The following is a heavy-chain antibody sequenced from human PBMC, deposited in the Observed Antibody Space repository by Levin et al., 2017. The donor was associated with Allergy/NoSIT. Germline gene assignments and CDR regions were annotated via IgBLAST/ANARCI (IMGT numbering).Heavy chain of an antibody. CDR2: INPNTGGT. V-gene: IGHV1-2*02. Sequence: ASVKVSCKASGYTFTGYYMHWVRQAPGQGLEWMGWINPNTGGTNFAQKFQGRVTMTRDTSISTAYMELSRLKSDDTAVYYCARDIVVVPAVTYGLDVWGQGTTVTVSS. CDR3: ARDIVVVPAVTYGLDV. D-gene: IGHD2-2*01. CDR1: GYTFTGYY. J-gene: IGHJ6*02.